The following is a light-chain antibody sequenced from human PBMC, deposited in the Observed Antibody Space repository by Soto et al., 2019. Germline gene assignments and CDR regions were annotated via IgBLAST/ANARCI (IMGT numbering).Light chain of an antibody. CDR3: TSYTGSSTWV. Sequence: HSALTQPASVSGSLGQSITISCTGTSSDIGAHNYVSWYQQHPGKAPKFMIYEVSNRPAGVPNRISGSKSGNTASLTISGLQAEDEGDYYCTSYTGSSTWVFGGGTKLTVL. CDR2: EVS. V-gene: IGLV2-14*01. J-gene: IGLJ3*02. CDR1: SSDIGAHNY.